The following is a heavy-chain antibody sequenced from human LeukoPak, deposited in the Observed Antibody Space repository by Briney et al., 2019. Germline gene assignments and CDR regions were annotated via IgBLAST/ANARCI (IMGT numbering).Heavy chain of an antibody. D-gene: IGHD3-22*01. CDR2: IRGSGGST. V-gene: IGHV3-23*01. J-gene: IGHJ4*02. CDR3: AKDALPWYYYDSSGYYFDY. Sequence: GGSLRLSCAASGFTFSSYAMSWVRQAPGKGLEWVSAIRGSGGSTYYADSVKGRFTISRDNSKNTLYLQMNSLRAEDTAVYYCAKDALPWYYYDSSGYYFDYWGQGTLVTVSS. CDR1: GFTFSSYA.